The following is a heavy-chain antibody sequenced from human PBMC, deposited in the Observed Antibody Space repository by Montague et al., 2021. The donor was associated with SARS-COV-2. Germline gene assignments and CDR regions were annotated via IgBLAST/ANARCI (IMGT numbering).Heavy chain of an antibody. V-gene: IGHV4-39*01. CDR3: ARFPTSYYYDSKAAPATPDAFDI. CDR2: IYYSGST. J-gene: IGHJ3*02. Sequence: SETLSLTCTDSGGSISSSSYYWGWICQPPGKGLEWIGSIYYSGSTYYNPSLKSRVTISVDTSKNQFSLKLSSVTAADTAVYYCARFPTSYYYDSKAAPATPDAFDIWGQGTMVTVSS. D-gene: IGHD3-22*01. CDR1: GGSISSSSYY.